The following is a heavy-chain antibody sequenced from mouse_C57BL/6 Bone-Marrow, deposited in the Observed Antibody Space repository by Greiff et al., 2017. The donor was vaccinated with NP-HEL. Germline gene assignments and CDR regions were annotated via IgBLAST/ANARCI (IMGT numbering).Heavy chain of an antibody. CDR2: IDPSDSYT. J-gene: IGHJ1*03. V-gene: IGHV1-69*01. CDR3: ARDYYGSGYWYFDV. D-gene: IGHD1-1*01. Sequence: QVQLQQSGAELVMPGASVKLSCKASGYTFTSYWLHWVKQRPGQGLEWIGEIDPSDSYTNYNQKFKGKSILTVDKSSSTAYMQLSSLTSEDSAVYYCARDYYGSGYWYFDVWGTGTTVTVSS. CDR1: GYTFTSYW.